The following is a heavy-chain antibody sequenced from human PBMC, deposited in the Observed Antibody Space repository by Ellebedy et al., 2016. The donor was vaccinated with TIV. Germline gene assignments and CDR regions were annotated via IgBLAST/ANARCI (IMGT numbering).Heavy chain of an antibody. Sequence: GESLKISCKGSGYSFTIYWIAWVRQMPGKGLEWMGIIYPGDSDTRYSPSFQGQVTISADKSISTAYLQWSSLKASDTAIYYCARHGVVAGFDYWGQGTLVTVSS. D-gene: IGHD2-15*01. CDR1: GYSFTIYW. J-gene: IGHJ4*02. V-gene: IGHV5-51*01. CDR3: ARHGVVAGFDY. CDR2: IYPGDSDT.